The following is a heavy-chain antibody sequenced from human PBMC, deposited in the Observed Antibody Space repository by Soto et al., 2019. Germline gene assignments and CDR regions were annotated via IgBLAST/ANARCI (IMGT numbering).Heavy chain of an antibody. CDR1: GYTFTRYA. V-gene: IGHV1-3*01. D-gene: IGHD6-19*01. J-gene: IGHJ4*02. Sequence: ASVKVSCKASGYTFTRYAIHWVRQAPGQRLEWMGWINAGNGNTKYSQKFQGRVTITRDTSASTAYMELRSLTSEDTAVYFCARDGAVSGNSYFDSWGQGTLVTVSS. CDR2: INAGNGNT. CDR3: ARDGAVSGNSYFDS.